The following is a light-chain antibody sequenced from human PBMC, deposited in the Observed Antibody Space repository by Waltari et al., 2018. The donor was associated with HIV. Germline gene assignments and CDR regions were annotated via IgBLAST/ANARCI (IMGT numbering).Light chain of an antibody. CDR2: WNS. CDR1: SSNIGSNY. CDR3: ASWDDSLSGWV. J-gene: IGLJ3*02. V-gene: IGLV1-47*01. Sequence: SVLTQPPSASRTPGQRVTISCSGSSSNIGSNYVYWYQYFPGATPKLLIYWNSRWPAGVPDRFSGSKSGTSASLASSGLRPEDETDYYCASWDDSLSGWVFGGGTKVTVL.